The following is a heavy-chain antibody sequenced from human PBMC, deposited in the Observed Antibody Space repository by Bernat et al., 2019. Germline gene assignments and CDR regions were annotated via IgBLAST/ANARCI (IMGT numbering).Heavy chain of an antibody. Sequence: QVQLQESGPGLVKPSQTLSLTCTVSGGSISSGGYYWSWIRQHPGKGLEWIGYIYYSGSTYYNPSLKSLVTISVDTSKNQFSLKLSSVTAADMAVYYCARDRQYGDGPNAFDIWGQGTMVTVSS. J-gene: IGHJ3*02. D-gene: IGHD4-17*01. CDR3: ARDRQYGDGPNAFDI. CDR2: IYYSGST. CDR1: GGSISSGGYY. V-gene: IGHV4-31*01.